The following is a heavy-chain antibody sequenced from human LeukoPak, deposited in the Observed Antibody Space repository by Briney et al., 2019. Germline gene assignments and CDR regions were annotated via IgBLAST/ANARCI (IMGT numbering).Heavy chain of an antibody. V-gene: IGHV4-59*02. CDR2: IYYSGDT. CDR1: GGSVSNYY. Sequence: SETLSLTCTVSGGSVSNYYWSWIRQPPGKGLEWIGYIYYSGDTNYNPSPKSRVTLSVDTSKNHFSLKLNSVTAADTAVYYCARVLVGDYVNFDYWGQGTLVTVSS. J-gene: IGHJ4*02. D-gene: IGHD4-17*01. CDR3: ARVLVGDYVNFDY.